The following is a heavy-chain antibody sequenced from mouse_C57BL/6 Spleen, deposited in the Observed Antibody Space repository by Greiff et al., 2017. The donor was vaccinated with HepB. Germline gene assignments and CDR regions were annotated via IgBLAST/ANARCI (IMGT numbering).Heavy chain of an antibody. Sequence: QVQLKQSGPELVKPGASVKISCKASGYAFSSSWMNWVKQRPGKGLEWIGRIYPGDGDTNYNGKFKGKATLTADKSSSTAYMQLSSLTSEDSAVYFCARGSLPHYAMDYWGQGTSVTVSS. J-gene: IGHJ4*01. CDR1: GYAFSSSW. CDR3: ARGSLPHYAMDY. V-gene: IGHV1-82*01. D-gene: IGHD2-10*01. CDR2: IYPGDGDT.